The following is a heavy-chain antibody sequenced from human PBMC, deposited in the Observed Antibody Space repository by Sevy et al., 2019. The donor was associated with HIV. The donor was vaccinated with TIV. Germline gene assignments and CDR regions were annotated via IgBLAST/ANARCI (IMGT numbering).Heavy chain of an antibody. CDR3: AKRYCSGGICKGVVDH. D-gene: IGHD2-15*01. V-gene: IGHV3-23*01. J-gene: IGHJ4*02. CDR1: GFTFDNYG. Sequence: GGSLRLSCAASGFTFDNYGMSWVRQAPGKGLEWVSAITSTGGSTYYADSVKGRFTISRDNSKNTLYLQINSLRAEDTAVYYCAKRYCSGGICKGVVDHCGQGTLVTVSS. CDR2: ITSTGGST.